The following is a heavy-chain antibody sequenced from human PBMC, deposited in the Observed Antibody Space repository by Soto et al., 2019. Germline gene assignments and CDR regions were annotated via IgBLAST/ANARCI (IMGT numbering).Heavy chain of an antibody. CDR1: GFTFISYA. V-gene: IGHV3-23*01. CDR3: AKGPRITIFGVVITYFDY. D-gene: IGHD3-3*01. J-gene: IGHJ4*02. Sequence: PWGSLRLSCAASGFTFISYAISCVRHAPLKWREWVSAISGSGGSTYYADSVKGRFTISRDNSKNTLYLQMNSLRAEDTAVYYCAKGPRITIFGVVITYFDYWGQGTLVTVSS. CDR2: ISGSGGST.